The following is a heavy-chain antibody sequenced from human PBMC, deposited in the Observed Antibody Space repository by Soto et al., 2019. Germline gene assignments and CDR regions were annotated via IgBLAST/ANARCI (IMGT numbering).Heavy chain of an antibody. Sequence: HPGGSLRLSCAASGFTFDDYAMHWVRQAPGKGLEWVSLISWDGGSTYYADSVKGRFTISRDNSKNSLYLQMNSLRAEDTALYYCAKDYYHDPFTIFGVERPGGMDVWGQGTTVTVSS. J-gene: IGHJ6*02. CDR3: AKDYYHDPFTIFGVERPGGMDV. CDR2: ISWDGGST. CDR1: GFTFDDYA. D-gene: IGHD3-3*01. V-gene: IGHV3-43D*04.